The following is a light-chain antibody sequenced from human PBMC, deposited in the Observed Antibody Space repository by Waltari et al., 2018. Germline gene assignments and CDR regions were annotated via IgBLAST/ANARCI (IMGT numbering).Light chain of an antibody. CDR3: QQYSTSPWT. Sequence: EIVLTQSPGTLSLSPGKRATLSCRASQSVRNNYLAWYQQRPGQAPRLPIYGISSRATGIPDRFSGSGSGTDFTLTISRLEPEDFAMYYCQQYSTSPWTFGQGTKVDIK. J-gene: IGKJ1*01. CDR2: GIS. V-gene: IGKV3-20*01. CDR1: QSVRNNY.